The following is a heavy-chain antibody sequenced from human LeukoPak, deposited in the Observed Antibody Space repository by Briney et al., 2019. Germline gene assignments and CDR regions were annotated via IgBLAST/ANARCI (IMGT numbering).Heavy chain of an antibody. CDR2: ISYDGSNK. CDR3: GKGYSSSWLRHAYDI. V-gene: IGHV3-30*18. Sequence: GGSLRLSCAASGFTFSSYGMYWVRQAPGKGLEWVALISYDGSNKYYADSVKGRFTISRDNSKNTRYLQMNSLRAEDTAVYYCGKGYSSSWLRHAYDIWGQGTMVTVSS. J-gene: IGHJ3*02. D-gene: IGHD6-13*01. CDR1: GFTFSSYG.